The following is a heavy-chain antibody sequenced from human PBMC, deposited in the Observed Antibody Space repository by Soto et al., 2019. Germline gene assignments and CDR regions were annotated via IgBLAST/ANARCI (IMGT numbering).Heavy chain of an antibody. Sequence: GGSLRLSCAASGFTFSSYAMSWVRQAPGQGLEWLSVISGSGGSTDQADSVKGRFTISRDNSKNTLHLQMISLRAEDTAVYYCAKLQGVYYYYAMDVWGQGTTVTVSS. CDR2: ISGSGGST. D-gene: IGHD4-4*01. CDR1: GFTFSSYA. CDR3: AKLQGVYYYYAMDV. J-gene: IGHJ6*02. V-gene: IGHV3-23*01.